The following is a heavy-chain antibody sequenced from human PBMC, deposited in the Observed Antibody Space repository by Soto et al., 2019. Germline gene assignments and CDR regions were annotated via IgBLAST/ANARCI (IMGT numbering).Heavy chain of an antibody. D-gene: IGHD2-15*01. CDR2: MNPNSGNT. V-gene: IGHV1-8*01. CDR1: GYTFTSYD. J-gene: IGHJ6*02. Sequence: ASVKVSCKASGYTFTSYDINWVRQATGQGLEWMGWMNPNSGNTGYAQKFQGRVTMTRNTSISTAYMELSSLRPEDTAVYYCARGLYCSGGSCYYMGNYYYGMDVWGQGTTVTVSS. CDR3: ARGLYCSGGSCYYMGNYYYGMDV.